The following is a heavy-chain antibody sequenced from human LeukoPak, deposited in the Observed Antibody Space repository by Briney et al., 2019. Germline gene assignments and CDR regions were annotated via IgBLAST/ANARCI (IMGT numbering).Heavy chain of an antibody. V-gene: IGHV3-30*18. CDR1: GFTFSSYG. J-gene: IGHJ5*02. CDR3: AKGGSTLNWFDP. CDR2: ISYDGSNK. Sequence: GRSLRLSCAASGFTFSSYGMHWVRQAPGKGLEWVAVISYDGSNKYYADSVKGRFTISRDNSKNTLYLQMNSLRAEDTAVYYCAKGGSTLNWFDPWGQGTPVTVSS. D-gene: IGHD2-2*01.